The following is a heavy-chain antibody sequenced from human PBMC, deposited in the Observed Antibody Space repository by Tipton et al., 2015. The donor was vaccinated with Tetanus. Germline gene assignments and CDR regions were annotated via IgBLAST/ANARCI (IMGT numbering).Heavy chain of an antibody. CDR3: ARHSLKLGMWAFDI. D-gene: IGHD7-27*01. CDR1: GGSISTTSDY. V-gene: IGHV4-39*01. Sequence: TLSLTCTVSGGSISTTSDYWGWIRQPPGKGLEWIGSLYYSGTTYYNLSLKSRVTISVDTSKTLFSLRRSSVTAADTAVYYCARHSLKLGMWAFDIWGRGTLVTVSS. CDR2: LYYSGTT. J-gene: IGHJ3*02.